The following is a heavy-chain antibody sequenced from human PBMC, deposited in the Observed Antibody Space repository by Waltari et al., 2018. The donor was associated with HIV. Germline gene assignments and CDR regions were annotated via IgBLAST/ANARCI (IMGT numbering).Heavy chain of an antibody. Sequence: QVSLQPSGPGHLEASQTLSLTCGVSGDSIYSKSAAWNCVRQSPSKGLEWLGKPYYRSSWHTDYAVSVSGRIFINADPSRNRFSLELKSVTPEDAGTYFCVRDSFGFDYWGRGHLVNVSS. V-gene: IGHV6-1*01. J-gene: IGHJ4*02. D-gene: IGHD3-3*01. CDR2: PYYRSSWHT. CDR1: GDSIYSKSAA. CDR3: VRDSFGFDY.